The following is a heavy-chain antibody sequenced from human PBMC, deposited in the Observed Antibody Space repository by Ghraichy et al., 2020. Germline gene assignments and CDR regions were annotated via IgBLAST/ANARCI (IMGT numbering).Heavy chain of an antibody. Sequence: SETLSLTCAVSGGSFNAYYWSWIRQPAGKGLEWIGRIYASGITNYNPSLKSRVTMSVDTTKNQFSLRLSSVTAADTAMYYCARDPRQLVHDDFDVWGQGTMVTVSS. J-gene: IGHJ3*01. CDR3: ARDPRQLVHDDFDV. D-gene: IGHD1-1*01. CDR2: IYASGIT. V-gene: IGHV4-4*07. CDR1: GGSFNAYY.